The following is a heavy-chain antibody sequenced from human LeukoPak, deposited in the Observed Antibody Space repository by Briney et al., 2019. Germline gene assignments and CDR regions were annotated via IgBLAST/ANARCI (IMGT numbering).Heavy chain of an antibody. CDR1: GFTVSSNY. V-gene: IGHV3-66*02. D-gene: IGHD3-22*01. CDR2: IYSGGST. Sequence: GGSLRLSCAASGFTVSSNYMSWVRQAPGKGLEWVSVIYSGGSTYYVDSVKGRFTISRDNSKNTLYLQMNSLRAEDTAVYYCARGGRGYYDSSGYYYASEYFQHWGQGTLVTVSS. J-gene: IGHJ1*01. CDR3: ARGGRGYYDSSGYYYASEYFQH.